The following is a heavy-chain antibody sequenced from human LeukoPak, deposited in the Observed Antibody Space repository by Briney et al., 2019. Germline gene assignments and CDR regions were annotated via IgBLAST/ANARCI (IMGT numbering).Heavy chain of an antibody. Sequence: SETLSLTCTVSGDSISSYNYFWGWIRQPPGKGLEWVGSIYYRGNTYYNPSLTSRVTLSADTSKNQFSLKVTSVTAADTAVYYCARASSGYYWDFDYWGQGALVTVSS. CDR2: IYYRGNT. V-gene: IGHV4-39*01. CDR1: GDSISSYNYF. J-gene: IGHJ4*02. D-gene: IGHD3-22*01. CDR3: ARASSGYYWDFDY.